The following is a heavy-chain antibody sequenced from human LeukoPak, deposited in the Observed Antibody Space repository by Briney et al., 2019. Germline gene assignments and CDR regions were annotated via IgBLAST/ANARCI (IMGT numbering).Heavy chain of an antibody. CDR1: GFTVSSNY. J-gene: IGHJ3*02. V-gene: IGHV3-53*01. Sequence: GGSLRLSCAASGFTVSSNYMSWVRQAPGKGLEWVSVIYSGGSTYYADSVEGRFTISRDNSKNTLYLQMNSLRADDTAVYYCARDFLYDSGSLDIWGQGTMVTVSS. D-gene: IGHD3-10*01. CDR2: IYSGGST. CDR3: ARDFLYDSGSLDI.